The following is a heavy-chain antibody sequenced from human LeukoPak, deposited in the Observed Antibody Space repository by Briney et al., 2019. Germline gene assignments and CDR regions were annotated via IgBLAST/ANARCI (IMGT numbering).Heavy chain of an antibody. CDR1: GYTFTSYY. CDR2: INPSGGST. Sequence: ASVKVSCKASGYTFTSYYMHWVRQAPGQALEWMGIINPSGGSTSYAQKFQGRVTMTRPTSTSTVYMELSSLRSEHTAMYYCARGSYGGKFDYWGQGTLVTVSS. CDR3: ARGSYGGKFDY. D-gene: IGHD4-23*01. J-gene: IGHJ4*02. V-gene: IGHV1-46*01.